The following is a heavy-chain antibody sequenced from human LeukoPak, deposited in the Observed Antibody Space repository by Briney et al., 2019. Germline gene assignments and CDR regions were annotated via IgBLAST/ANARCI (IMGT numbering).Heavy chain of an antibody. CDR1: GGSISSGDYY. CDR2: IYYSGST. V-gene: IGHV4-30-4*08. CDR3: ARETPDAFDI. Sequence: SQTLSLTCTVSGGSISSGDYYWSWIRQPPGKGLEWIGYIYYSGSTYYNPSLKSRVIISVDTSKNQFSLKLSSLTAPDTAVYYCARETPDAFDIWGQGTMVTVSS. J-gene: IGHJ3*02.